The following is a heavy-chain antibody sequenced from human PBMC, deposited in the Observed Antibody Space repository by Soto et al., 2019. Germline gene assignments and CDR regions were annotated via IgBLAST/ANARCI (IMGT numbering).Heavy chain of an antibody. CDR1: GGTFSSYT. CDR2: IIPILGIA. V-gene: IGHV1-69*02. D-gene: IGHD3-22*01. Sequence: QVQLVQSGAAVKKPGSSVKVSCKASGGTFSSYTISWVRQAPGQGLEWMGRIIPILGIANYAQKFQGRVTITADKSTSTAYMELSSLRSEDTAVYYCARVRNYYDSSGYYFPGDYWGQGTLVTVSS. J-gene: IGHJ4*02. CDR3: ARVRNYYDSSGYYFPGDY.